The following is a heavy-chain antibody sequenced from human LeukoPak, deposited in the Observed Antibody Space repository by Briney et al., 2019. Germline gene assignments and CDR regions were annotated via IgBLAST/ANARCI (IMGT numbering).Heavy chain of an antibody. Sequence: SVKVSCKASGGTFSSYAISWVRQPPGQGLEWMGGIIPIFGTANYAQKFQGRVTITTDESTSTAYMELSSLRSEDTAVYYCARGIAARPNYYYSYMDVWGKGTTVTVSS. CDR1: GGTFSSYA. V-gene: IGHV1-69*05. J-gene: IGHJ6*03. CDR3: ARGIAARPNYYYSYMDV. CDR2: IIPIFGTA. D-gene: IGHD6-6*01.